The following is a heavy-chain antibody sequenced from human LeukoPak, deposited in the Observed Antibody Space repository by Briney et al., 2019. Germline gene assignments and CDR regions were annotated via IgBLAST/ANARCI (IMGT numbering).Heavy chain of an antibody. CDR2: IYYSGST. CDR3: ARHVYYYGSGSYYMPKVYYYYYMDV. J-gene: IGHJ6*03. V-gene: IGHV4-39*01. CDR1: GGSIISSTYY. Sequence: SETLSLTCSVSGGSIISSTYYWGWIRQPPGKGLQWIGSIYYSGSTYYKPSLKSRFTISVHTSKNQFSLKLSSVTAADTAVYYCARHVYYYGSGSYYMPKVYYYYYMDVWGKGTTVTISS. D-gene: IGHD3-10*01.